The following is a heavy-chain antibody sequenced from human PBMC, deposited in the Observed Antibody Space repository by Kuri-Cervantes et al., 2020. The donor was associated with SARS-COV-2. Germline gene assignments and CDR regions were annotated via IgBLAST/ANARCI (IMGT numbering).Heavy chain of an antibody. D-gene: IGHD1-26*01. Sequence: ASVKVSCKASGYTFTSCDINWVRQATGQGLEWMGWMNPNSGNTGYAQKFQGRVTMTRDTSTSTVYMELRSLRSDDTAVYYCARDIVGAPYYYYYYMDVWGKGTTVTVSS. CDR1: GYTFTSCD. V-gene: IGHV1-8*02. CDR2: MNPNSGNT. CDR3: ARDIVGAPYYYYYYMDV. J-gene: IGHJ6*03.